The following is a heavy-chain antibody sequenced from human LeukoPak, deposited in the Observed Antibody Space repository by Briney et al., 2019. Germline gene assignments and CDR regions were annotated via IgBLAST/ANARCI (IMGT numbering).Heavy chain of an antibody. CDR1: GDSIRSYC. Sequence: AETLSLTCSVSGDSIRSYCWSWIRQPPGTGLEWIGYIYYSGTSNYNPSLKKRGTVSVVTSKSHLSLKLSSVTAADTAVYYCVRCSGYIYYNWLAPWGQGTLVTVSS. J-gene: IGHJ5*02. D-gene: IGHD3-22*01. V-gene: IGHV4-59*08. CDR3: VRCSGYIYYNWLAP. CDR2: IYYSGTS.